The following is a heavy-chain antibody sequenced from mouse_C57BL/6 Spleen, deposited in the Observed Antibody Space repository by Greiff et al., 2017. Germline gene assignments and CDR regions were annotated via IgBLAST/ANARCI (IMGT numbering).Heavy chain of an antibody. CDR1: GYSFTGYF. V-gene: IGHV1-20*01. Sequence: EVQLQQSGPELVKPGDSVKISCKASGYSFTGYFMNWVMQIHGKSLEWIGRINPYNGDTFYNQKLKGKATLTLDKSSSTAHMELRSLTPEDSAVYYWARGVTTVDAWFAYWGQGTLVTVSA. CDR2: INPYNGDT. CDR3: ARGVTTVDAWFAY. D-gene: IGHD1-1*01. J-gene: IGHJ3*01.